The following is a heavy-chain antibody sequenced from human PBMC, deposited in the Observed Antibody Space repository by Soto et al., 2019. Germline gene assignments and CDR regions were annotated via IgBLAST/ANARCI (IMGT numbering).Heavy chain of an antibody. CDR1: GFTFDDYG. D-gene: IGHD2-2*01. CDR2: INWNGGST. J-gene: IGHJ5*02. CDR3: AXDFLGIASXXDP. Sequence: EVQLVXSGGGVVRPXGSLXLSCAASGFTFDDYGMSWVRQAPGKGLEWVSGINWNGGSTGYADSVKGRFTXXXXXAKXXXXXXXXXXXXXXXXXYXCAXDFLGIASXXDPWGQGTLVTVSS. V-gene: IGHV3-20*01.